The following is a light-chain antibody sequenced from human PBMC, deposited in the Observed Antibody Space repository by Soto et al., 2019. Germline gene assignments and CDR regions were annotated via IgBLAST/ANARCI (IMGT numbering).Light chain of an antibody. J-gene: IGLJ1*01. CDR2: EGS. V-gene: IGLV2-23*01. CDR3: CSYAGSSTFYV. CDR1: SSDVGSYNL. Sequence: VLTQPASVSGSPGQSITISCTGTSSDVGSYNLVSWYQQHPGKAPKLMIYEGSKRPSGVSNRFSGSKSGNTASLTISGLQAEDEADYYCCSYAGSSTFYVFGTGTKVTVL.